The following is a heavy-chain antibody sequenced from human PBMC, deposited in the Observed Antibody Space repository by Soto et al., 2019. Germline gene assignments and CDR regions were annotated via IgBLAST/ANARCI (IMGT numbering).Heavy chain of an antibody. V-gene: IGHV1-8*01. J-gene: IGHJ4*01. CDR1: GYTFTSYD. CDR3: ARERTWEPLLY. CDR2: MNPNSGNT. D-gene: IGHD1-26*01. Sequence: ASVKVSCKASGYTFTSYDINWVRQATGQGLEWMGWMNPNSGNTGYAQKFEDRVTLTIDTSANTAYMEMRSLRSDDTAFYFCARERTWEPLLYWGRGTLVTVSS.